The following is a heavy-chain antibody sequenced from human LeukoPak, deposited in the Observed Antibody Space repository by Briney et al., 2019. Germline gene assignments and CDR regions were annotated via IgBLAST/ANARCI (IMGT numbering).Heavy chain of an antibody. CDR1: GFTFSSYG. D-gene: IGHD1-1*01. J-gene: IGHJ6*02. CDR3: ARKMGTGYYGMDV. Sequence: GRSLRLSCAASGFTFSSYGMHWVRQAPGKGLEWVAVISYDGSNKSSAVSVKGRFTVSRGNSKNTLYLEMNSLRAEDTAVYYCARKMGTGYYGMDVWGQGTTVTVSS. V-gene: IGHV3-30*03. CDR2: ISYDGSNK.